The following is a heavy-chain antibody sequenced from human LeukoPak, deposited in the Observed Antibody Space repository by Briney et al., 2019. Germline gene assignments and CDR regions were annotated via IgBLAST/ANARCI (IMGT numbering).Heavy chain of an antibody. Sequence: GGSVRLSCAATGFIFRSFAMSWVRQVPGKGLEWVSAVSGSGGTTYYAGSVKGRFTISRDNSKNTVYLQINNLRTEDTATYYCAKDLAEAATSYGMDVWGQGTLVTVSS. D-gene: IGHD2-15*01. CDR1: GFIFRSFA. CDR3: AKDLAEAATSYGMDV. CDR2: VSGSGGTT. J-gene: IGHJ6*02. V-gene: IGHV3-23*01.